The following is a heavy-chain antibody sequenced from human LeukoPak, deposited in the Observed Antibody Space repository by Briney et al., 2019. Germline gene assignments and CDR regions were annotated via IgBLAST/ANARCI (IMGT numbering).Heavy chain of an antibody. Sequence: PGPSLRLSCSAIGLSFISYGMHSVRHPASKGLEWDALIWHDGTNIHHAHSVTGRFTISRDNSKNTLYLQMDTLRAEDTAIYYYVRGNVITPIVADEYYWDYWGQGALVTVSS. CDR2: IWHDGTNI. D-gene: IGHD3-22*01. CDR1: GLSFISYG. V-gene: IGHV3-33*01. CDR3: VRGNVITPIVADEYYWDY. J-gene: IGHJ4*02.